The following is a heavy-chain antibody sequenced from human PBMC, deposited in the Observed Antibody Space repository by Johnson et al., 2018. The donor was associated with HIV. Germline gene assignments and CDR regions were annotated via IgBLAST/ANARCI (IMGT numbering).Heavy chain of an antibody. CDR1: GFTFRNYD. CDR3: AKEGLRSSLRSGDAFDI. Sequence: MQLVESGGGLVQPGGSLRLSCAASGFTFRNYDMHWVRQVPGNGLEWVSAIGTISDTFYPDSVKGRFTISRDNAKNSLYLQINSLTAGDTAVYYCAKEGLRSSLRSGDAFDIWGHGTLVTVSS. V-gene: IGHV3-13*01. CDR2: IGTISDT. D-gene: IGHD6-6*01. J-gene: IGHJ3*02.